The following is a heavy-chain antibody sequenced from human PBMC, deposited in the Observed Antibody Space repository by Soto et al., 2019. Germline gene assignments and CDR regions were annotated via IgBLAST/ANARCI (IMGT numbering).Heavy chain of an antibody. J-gene: IGHJ6*02. CDR1: GFTFDDYA. Sequence: GGSLRLSCAASGFTFDDYAMHWVRQAPGKGLEWVSGISWNSGSIGYADSVKGRFTISRDNAKNSLYLQMNSLRAEDTALYYWXKAKRDYYGMDVWGQGTTVTVSS. V-gene: IGHV3-9*01. CDR3: XKAKRDYYGMDV. CDR2: ISWNSGSI.